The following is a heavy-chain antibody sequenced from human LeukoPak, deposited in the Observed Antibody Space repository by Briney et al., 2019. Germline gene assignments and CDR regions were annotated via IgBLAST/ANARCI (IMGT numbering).Heavy chain of an antibody. CDR1: GFTFSSYG. Sequence: GGSLRLSCAASGFTFSSYGMHWVRQAPGKGLEWVAFIRYDGSNKYYADSVKGRFTISRDNSKNTLSLQLNSLRAEDTAVYYCAKDLNYYDSSAITWGQGTLVTVSS. J-gene: IGHJ5*02. V-gene: IGHV3-30*02. D-gene: IGHD3-22*01. CDR2: IRYDGSNK. CDR3: AKDLNYYDSSAIT.